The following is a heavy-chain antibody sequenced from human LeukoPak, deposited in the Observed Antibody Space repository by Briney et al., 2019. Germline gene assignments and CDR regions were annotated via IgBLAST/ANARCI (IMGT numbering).Heavy chain of an antibody. Sequence: SETLSLTCTVSGGSISSGSYHWSWIRQPAGKGLEWIGRIYTSGSTNYNPSLKSRVTISVDTSKNQFSLKLSSVTAADTAVCYCARADFWSGTYAFDIWGQGTMVTVSS. CDR1: GGSISSGSYH. J-gene: IGHJ3*02. V-gene: IGHV4-61*02. D-gene: IGHD3-3*01. CDR3: ARADFWSGTYAFDI. CDR2: IYTSGST.